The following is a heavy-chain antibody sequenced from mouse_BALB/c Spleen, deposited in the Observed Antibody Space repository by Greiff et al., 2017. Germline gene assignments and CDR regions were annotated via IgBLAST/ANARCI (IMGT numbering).Heavy chain of an antibody. CDR3: AREGGYGNYAMDY. V-gene: IGHV3-2*02. CDR1: GYSITSDYA. Sequence: EVKLVESGPGLVKPSQSLSLTCTVTGYSITSDYAWNWIRQFPGNKLEWMGYISYSGSTSYNPSLKSRISITRDTSKNQFFLQLNSVTTEDTATYYCAREGGYGNYAMDYWGQGTSVTVSS. D-gene: IGHD2-10*02. J-gene: IGHJ4*01. CDR2: ISYSGST.